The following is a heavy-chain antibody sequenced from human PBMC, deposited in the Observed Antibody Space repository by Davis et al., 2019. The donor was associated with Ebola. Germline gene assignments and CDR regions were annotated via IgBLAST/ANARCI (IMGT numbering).Heavy chain of an antibody. J-gene: IGHJ4*02. D-gene: IGHD3-10*01. CDR1: GYTFTGYY. CDR2: INPNSGGT. CDR3: ARAGSILWFGEAVNYYFDY. V-gene: IGHV1-2*06. Sequence: ASVKVSCKASGYTFTGYYMHWVRQAPGQGLEWMGRINPNSGGTNYAQKFQGRVTMTRDTSISTAYMELSRLRSDDTAVYYCARAGSILWFGEAVNYYFDYWGQGTLVTVSS.